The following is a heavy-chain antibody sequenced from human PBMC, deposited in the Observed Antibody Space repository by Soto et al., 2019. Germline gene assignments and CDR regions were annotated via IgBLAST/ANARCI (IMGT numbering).Heavy chain of an antibody. V-gene: IGHV4-34*01. CDR3: ARGECSSNYCFTRWALDI. CDR2: LSHSGST. J-gene: IGHJ3*02. D-gene: IGHD2-2*01. CDR1: GGSFSYYY. Sequence: QVQLQQWGAGLLKPSETLSLTCAVYGGSFSYYYWTWIRQTPGKGLEWIGELSHSGSTNYKPSLKSRVIISADPSKKQFSLNLTSVTAADSGVYYCARGECSSNYCFTRWALDIWGQGTVVTVSS.